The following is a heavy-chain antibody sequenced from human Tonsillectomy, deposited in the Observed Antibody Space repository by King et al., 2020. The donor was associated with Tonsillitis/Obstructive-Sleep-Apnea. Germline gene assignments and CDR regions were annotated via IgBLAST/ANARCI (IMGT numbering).Heavy chain of an antibody. Sequence: VQLVESGAEVKKPGASVKVSCKASGYTFTSYGISWVRQTPGQGLEWMGWISAYNGNTNYAQQLQGRVTMTTDTSTSTAYMELRSLRSDDTAVYYCARVHSYCSSTSCLDYWGQGTLVTVSS. D-gene: IGHD2-2*01. J-gene: IGHJ4*02. CDR3: ARVHSYCSSTSCLDY. CDR2: ISAYNGNT. CDR1: GYTFTSYG. V-gene: IGHV1-18*01.